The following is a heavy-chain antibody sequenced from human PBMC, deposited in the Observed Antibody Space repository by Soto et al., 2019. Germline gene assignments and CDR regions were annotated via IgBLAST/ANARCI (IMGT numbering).Heavy chain of an antibody. V-gene: IGHV3-7*01. Sequence: EVQLVESGGGLVQPGGSLRLSCAASGFTFNTYWMSWVRQAPGKGLEWVANIKQDGSEKDYVDSVKGRFTISRDNAKSSLYLEMNSLRAEDTAVYYCARDESGGWYYSWGQGALVTVSS. CDR3: ARDESGGWYYS. J-gene: IGHJ5*01. CDR1: GFTFNTYW. CDR2: IKQDGSEK. D-gene: IGHD2-15*01.